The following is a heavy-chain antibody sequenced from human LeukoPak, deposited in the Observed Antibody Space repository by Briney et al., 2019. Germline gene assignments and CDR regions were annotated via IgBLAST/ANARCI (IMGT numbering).Heavy chain of an antibody. J-gene: IGHJ2*01. CDR3: AKNLLGSGSYSWYFDL. Sequence: GGSLRLSCAASGLTFSSHGLSWVRQAPAKGLEWVSSITVSGGTTHVDSVRGRFTISRDNSKSTLYLQMNSLRVEDTAVYYCAKNLLGSGSYSWYFDLWGRGTLVTVSS. D-gene: IGHD1-26*01. V-gene: IGHV3-23*01. CDR1: GLTFSSHG. CDR2: ITVSGGTT.